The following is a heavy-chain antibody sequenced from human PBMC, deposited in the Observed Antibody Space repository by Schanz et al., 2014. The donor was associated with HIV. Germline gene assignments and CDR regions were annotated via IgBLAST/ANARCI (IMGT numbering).Heavy chain of an antibody. CDR1: GYTFTGFS. V-gene: IGHV1-18*01. CDR2: ISAYNGNT. Sequence: QVQLVQSGAEVKKPGASVKVSCKASGYTFTGFSISWVRQAPGQGLEWVGWISAYNGNTNYAQKLQGRVTMTTDTSTSTAYMELRSLRSDDRAVYYCARDPEGIAAAGSDYWGQGTLVTVSS. CDR3: ARDPEGIAAAGSDY. J-gene: IGHJ4*02. D-gene: IGHD6-13*01.